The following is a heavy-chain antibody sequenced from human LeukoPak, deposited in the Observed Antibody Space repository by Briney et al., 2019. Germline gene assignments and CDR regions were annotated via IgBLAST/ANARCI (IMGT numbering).Heavy chain of an antibody. J-gene: IGHJ4*02. D-gene: IGHD5-18*01. CDR1: GFTFSSYA. V-gene: IGHV3-23*01. Sequence: GGSLRLSCAAAGFTFSSYAMSWVRQAPGKGLEWVSAISGSGGSTYYADSVKGRFTISRDNSKNTLYLQMNSLRAEDTAVYYCAKDQLQHTAPYYFDYWGQGTLVTVSS. CDR2: ISGSGGST. CDR3: AKDQLQHTAPYYFDY.